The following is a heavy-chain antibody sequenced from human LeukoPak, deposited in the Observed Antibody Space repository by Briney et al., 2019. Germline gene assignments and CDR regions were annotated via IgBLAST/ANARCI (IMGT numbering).Heavy chain of an antibody. D-gene: IGHD6-13*01. CDR2: IKYDGSEK. CDR3: ARDIAAPGLFFDY. CDR1: GFTLSSYW. V-gene: IGHV3-7*01. Sequence: GGSLRLSCAASGFTLSSYWMSWVRQAPGKGLEWEANIKYDGSEKDYVDSVKGRFTISRDNAKNSLYLQMNSLRAEDTAVYYCARDIAAPGLFFDYWGQGTLVTVSS. J-gene: IGHJ4*02.